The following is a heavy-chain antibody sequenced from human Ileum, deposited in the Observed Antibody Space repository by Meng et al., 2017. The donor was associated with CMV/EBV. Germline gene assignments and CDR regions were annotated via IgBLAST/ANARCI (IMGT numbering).Heavy chain of an antibody. J-gene: IGHJ6*02. CDR2: INSDGRTT. D-gene: IGHD1-26*01. Sequence: SYWRHWVRQAPGKGLVWVSRINSDGRTTSYADSVKGRFTISRDNAKNTLYLQMNSLRAEDTAVYYCARSWELRGRGGDYYYYGMDVWGQGTTVTVSS. V-gene: IGHV3-74*01. CDR3: ARSWELRGRGGDYYYYGMDV. CDR1: SYW.